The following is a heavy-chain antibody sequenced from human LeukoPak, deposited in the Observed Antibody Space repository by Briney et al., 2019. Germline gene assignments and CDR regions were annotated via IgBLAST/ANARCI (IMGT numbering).Heavy chain of an antibody. CDR2: IKSKSAGGKT. D-gene: IGHD3-22*01. CDR1: GFSFNYYG. J-gene: IGHJ2*01. V-gene: IGHV3-15*01. Sequence: GGSLRLSCAASGFSFNYYGMHWVRQAPGKGLEWVGRIKSKSAGGKTDYAAPMKGRFTISRDDSKNTLYLQMNSLKTEDTAVYYCTAEYDSSGYYPWFFDLWGRGTLVTASS. CDR3: TAEYDSSGYYPWFFDL.